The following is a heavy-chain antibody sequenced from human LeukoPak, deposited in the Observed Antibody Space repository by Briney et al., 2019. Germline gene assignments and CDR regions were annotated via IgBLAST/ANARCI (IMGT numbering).Heavy chain of an antibody. J-gene: IGHJ4*02. CDR1: GYTFTSYY. Sequence: ASVKVSCKASGYTFTSYYMHWVRQAPGQGLEWMGIINPSGGSTSYAQKFQGRVTMTRDTSTCTVYMELSSLRSEDTAVYYCARDYPVYYDSSGYYYDYWGQGTLVTVSS. V-gene: IGHV1-46*01. CDR2: INPSGGST. CDR3: ARDYPVYYDSSGYYYDY. D-gene: IGHD3-22*01.